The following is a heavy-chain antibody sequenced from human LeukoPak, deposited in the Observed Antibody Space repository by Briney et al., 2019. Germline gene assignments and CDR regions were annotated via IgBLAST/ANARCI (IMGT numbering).Heavy chain of an antibody. CDR1: GGSISSSIYY. V-gene: IGHV4-39*01. D-gene: IGHD3-10*01. J-gene: IGHJ5*02. CDR3: ARYYYGSLWFDP. Sequence: SETLSLTCTVSGGSISSSIYYWGWIRQPPGKGLEWIGSIYYSGSTYYNPSLKSRVTISVDTSKNQFSLKLSSVTAADTAVYYCARYYYGSLWFDPWGQGTLVTVSS. CDR2: IYYSGST.